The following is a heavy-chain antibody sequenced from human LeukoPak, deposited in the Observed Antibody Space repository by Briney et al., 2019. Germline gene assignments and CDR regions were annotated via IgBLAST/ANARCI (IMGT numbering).Heavy chain of an antibody. Sequence: GGSLRLSCAASGFTFSSYAMPWVRQAPGKGLEWVAVISYDGSNKYYADSVKGRFTISRDNSKNTLYLQMNSLRAEDTAVYYCARGGWYTEYFDYWGQGTLVTVSS. J-gene: IGHJ4*02. CDR2: ISYDGSNK. D-gene: IGHD6-19*01. CDR1: GFTFSSYA. CDR3: ARGGWYTEYFDY. V-gene: IGHV3-30*14.